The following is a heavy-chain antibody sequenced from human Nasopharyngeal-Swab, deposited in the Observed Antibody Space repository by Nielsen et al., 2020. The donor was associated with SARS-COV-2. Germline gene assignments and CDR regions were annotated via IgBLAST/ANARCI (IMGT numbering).Heavy chain of an antibody. CDR2: IRSKAYGGTT. D-gene: IGHD3-3*01. CDR3: TRGNNRVTIFGVVTTGDYGMDV. CDR1: GFTFGDYA. J-gene: IGHJ6*02. V-gene: IGHV3-49*03. Sequence: GGSLRLSCTASGFTFGDYAMSWFRQAPGKGLEWVGFIRSKAYGGTTEYAASVKGRFTISRDDSKSIAYLQMNSLKTEDTAVYYCTRGNNRVTIFGVVTTGDYGMDVWGQGTTVTVSS.